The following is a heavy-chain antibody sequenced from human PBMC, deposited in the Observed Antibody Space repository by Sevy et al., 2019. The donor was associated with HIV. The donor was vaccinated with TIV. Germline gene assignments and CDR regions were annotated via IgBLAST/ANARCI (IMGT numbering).Heavy chain of an antibody. CDR3: ARGSPHSYDSSDQNDY. V-gene: IGHV1-2*06. D-gene: IGHD3-22*01. Sequence: ASVKVSCKASGYTFTGYYMHWVRQAPGQGLEWMGRINPNSGGTNYAQKFQGRVTMTRDTSISTAYMELSRLRSDDTAVYYCARGSPHSYDSSDQNDYWGQGTLVTVSS. J-gene: IGHJ4*02. CDR2: INPNSGGT. CDR1: GYTFTGYY.